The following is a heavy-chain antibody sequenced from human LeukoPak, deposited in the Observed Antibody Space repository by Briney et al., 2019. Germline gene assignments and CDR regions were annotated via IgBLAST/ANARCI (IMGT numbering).Heavy chain of an antibody. CDR2: INHNGNVT. CDR1: GFTFSSYW. D-gene: IGHD3-16*01. V-gene: IGHV3-7*03. Sequence: GGSLRLSCAASGFTFSSYWMNWARQAPGKGLEWVASINHNGNVTYYVDSVKGRFTISRDNAKNSLYLQMSNLRAEDTAVYFCARGGGLDVWGQGATVTVSS. CDR3: ARGGGLDV. J-gene: IGHJ6*02.